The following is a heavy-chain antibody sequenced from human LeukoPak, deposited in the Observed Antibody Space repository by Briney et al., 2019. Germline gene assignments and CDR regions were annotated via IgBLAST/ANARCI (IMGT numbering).Heavy chain of an antibody. J-gene: IGHJ4*01. CDR3: ARDISRGGRNPSPYFDY. V-gene: IGHV4-4*07. D-gene: IGHD1-14*01. CDR2: VFTTGNS. CDR1: GGSLSSYY. Sequence: SETLSLTCTVSGGSLSSYYWSWIRQPAGKGLEWIGHVFTTGNSNYNPSLKSRVTMSVDTSKNQFSLRLSSVTAADTAVYYCARDISRGGRNPSPYFDYWGQGTLVTVSS.